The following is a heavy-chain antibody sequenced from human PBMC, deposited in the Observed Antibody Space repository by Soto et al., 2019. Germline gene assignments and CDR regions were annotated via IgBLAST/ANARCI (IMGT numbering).Heavy chain of an antibody. CDR3: AKDSSSWYDPHPDGKSGGLDY. V-gene: IGHV3-30*18. Sequence: QVQLVESGGGVVQPGRSLRLSCAASGFTFSSYGMHWVRQAPGKGLEWVAVISYDGSNKYYADSVKGRFTISRDNSKNTLYLQMNSLRAEDTAVYYCAKDSSSWYDPHPDGKSGGLDYWGQGTLVTVSS. CDR1: GFTFSSYG. D-gene: IGHD6-13*01. J-gene: IGHJ4*02. CDR2: ISYDGSNK.